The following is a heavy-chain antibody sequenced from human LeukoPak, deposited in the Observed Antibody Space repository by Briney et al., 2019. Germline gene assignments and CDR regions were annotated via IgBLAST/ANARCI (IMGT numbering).Heavy chain of an antibody. CDR2: IDTSGST. CDR3: AREEWELLKEGWFDP. CDR1: GGSISSYY. V-gene: IGHV4-4*07. J-gene: IGHJ5*02. Sequence: SETLSLTCTVSGGSISSYYWSWIRQPAGKGLEWIRRIDTSGSTNYTPSLKSRVTISVDKSKNQFSLKLSSVTAADTAVYYCAREEWELLKEGWFDPWGQGTLVTVSS. D-gene: IGHD1-26*01.